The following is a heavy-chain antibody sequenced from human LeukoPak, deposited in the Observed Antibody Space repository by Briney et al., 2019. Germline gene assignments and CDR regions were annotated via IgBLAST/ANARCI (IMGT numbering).Heavy chain of an antibody. V-gene: IGHV1-46*01. J-gene: IGHJ4*02. CDR2: INPSGGST. Sequence: GASVKVSCKASGYTFTSYGISWVRQAPGQGLEWMGIINPSGGSTSYAQKFQGRVTMTRDTSTSTVYMELSSLRSEDTAVYYCARVAIAAAGIPPYFDYWGQGTLVTVSS. D-gene: IGHD6-13*01. CDR1: GYTFTSYG. CDR3: ARVAIAAAGIPPYFDY.